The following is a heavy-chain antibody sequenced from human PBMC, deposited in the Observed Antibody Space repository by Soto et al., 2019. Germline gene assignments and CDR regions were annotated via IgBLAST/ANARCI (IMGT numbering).Heavy chain of an antibody. CDR3: AKGMTWIQLLGPFDY. CDR1: GFTFSSYG. D-gene: IGHD5-18*01. V-gene: IGHV3-30*18. Sequence: GGSLRLSCAASGFTFSSYGMHWVRQAPGKGLEWVAVISYDGSNKYYADSVKGRFTISRDNSKNTLYLQMNSLRAEDTAVYYCAKGMTWIQLLGPFDYWGQGTLVTVSS. CDR2: ISYDGSNK. J-gene: IGHJ4*02.